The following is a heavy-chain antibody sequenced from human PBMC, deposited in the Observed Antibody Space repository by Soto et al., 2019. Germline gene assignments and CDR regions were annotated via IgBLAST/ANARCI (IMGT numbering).Heavy chain of an antibody. Sequence: QGQLVQSGAEVKKPGASVKVSCKASGYTFTSHGITWVRQAPGQGLEWMGWISAYKGRTDYAQRVQGRVTMTTDTATITAYRECRRLSSGDTAVYYWARYVINDAFDIGGQGTMVTVSS. V-gene: IGHV1-18*01. CDR1: GYTFTSHG. CDR3: ARYVINDAFDI. J-gene: IGHJ3*02. D-gene: IGHD3-10*01. CDR2: ISAYKGRT.